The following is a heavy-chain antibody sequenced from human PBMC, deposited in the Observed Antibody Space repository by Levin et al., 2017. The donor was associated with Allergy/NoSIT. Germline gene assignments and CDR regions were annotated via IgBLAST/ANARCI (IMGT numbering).Heavy chain of an antibody. Sequence: KASETLSLTCTVSGGSISSGDYYWSWIRQPPGKGLEWIGYIYYSGYIFYNPSLKSRVTIPIDTSKNQFSLKLTSVTAADTAVYYCARVKYSGFKYYFDYWGQGTLVTVSS. V-gene: IGHV4-30-4*01. J-gene: IGHJ4*02. CDR3: ARVKYSGFKYYFDY. CDR1: GGSISSGDYY. CDR2: IYYSGYI. D-gene: IGHD5-12*01.